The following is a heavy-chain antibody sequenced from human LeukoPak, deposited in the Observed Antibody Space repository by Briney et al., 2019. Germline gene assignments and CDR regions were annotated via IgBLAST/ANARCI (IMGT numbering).Heavy chain of an antibody. V-gene: IGHV4-59*01. D-gene: IGHD3-10*01. CDR2: IYYSGST. Sequence: PSETLSLTCTVSGGSISSYYWSWIRQPPGKGLEWIGYIYYSGSTNYNPSLKSRVTISVDTSKNQFSLKLSSVTAADTAVYYCARRYYGSGDYYYMDVWGKGTTVTISS. CDR3: ARRYYGSGDYYYMDV. J-gene: IGHJ6*03. CDR1: GGSISSYY.